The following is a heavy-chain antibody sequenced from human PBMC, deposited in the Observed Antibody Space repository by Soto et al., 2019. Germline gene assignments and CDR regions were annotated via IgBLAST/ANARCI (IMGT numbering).Heavy chain of an antibody. CDR3: ARGLGYDSNGRFLAAFDV. D-gene: IGHD3-22*01. V-gene: IGHV4-31*03. J-gene: IGHJ3*01. CDR1: GASLSSGGYY. Sequence: QVQLQESGPGLAKPSQPLSLTCTVSGASLSSGGYYWTWIRQVPGKALEWIGYIFHTGTTFYNPPLKSRVVMSIDKSDNQFYLTLRSVTAADTAVYYCARGLGYDSNGRFLAAFDVWGQGTMVTVSS. CDR2: IFHTGTT.